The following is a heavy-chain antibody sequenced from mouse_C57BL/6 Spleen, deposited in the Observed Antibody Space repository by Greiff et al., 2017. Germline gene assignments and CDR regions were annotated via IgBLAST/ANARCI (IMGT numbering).Heavy chain of an antibody. CDR2: ISSGGSYT. CDR3: ARHEGQVITTVVAPFDY. J-gene: IGHJ2*01. Sequence: EVMLVESGGDLVKPGGSLKLSCAASGFTFSSYGMSWVRQTPDKRLEWVATISSGGSYTDDPDSVKGRFTISRDNAKNTLYLQMSSLKSEDTAMYYCARHEGQVITTVVAPFDYWGQGTTLTVSS. D-gene: IGHD1-1*01. CDR1: GFTFSSYG. V-gene: IGHV5-6*01.